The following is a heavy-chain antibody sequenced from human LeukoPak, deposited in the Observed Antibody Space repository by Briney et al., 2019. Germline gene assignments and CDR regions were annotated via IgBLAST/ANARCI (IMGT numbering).Heavy chain of an antibody. CDR1: GYTFTGYY. Sequence: GASVKVSCKASGYTFTGYYMHWVRQAPGQGLEWMGWINPNSGGTNYAQKFQGRVAMTRDTSISTAYMELSRLRSDDTAVYYCARGEYYYDSNGYSPFWGQGTLVTVSS. V-gene: IGHV1-2*02. CDR2: INPNSGGT. J-gene: IGHJ4*02. CDR3: ARGEYYYDSNGYSPF. D-gene: IGHD3-22*01.